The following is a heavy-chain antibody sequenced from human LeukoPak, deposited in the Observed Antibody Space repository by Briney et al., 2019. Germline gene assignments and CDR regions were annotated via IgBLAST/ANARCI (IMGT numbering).Heavy chain of an antibody. J-gene: IGHJ4*02. CDR3: ARPLPGYSSGWYEY. D-gene: IGHD6-19*01. V-gene: IGHV1-2*02. CDR2: INPNSGGT. CDR1: GYTFTGYY. Sequence: GASVKVSCKASGYTFTGYYMHWVRQAPGQGLEWMGWINPNSGGTNYAQKFQGRVTMTRDTSISTAYMELSRLRSDDTAEYYCARPLPGYSSGWYEYWGQGTLVTVSS.